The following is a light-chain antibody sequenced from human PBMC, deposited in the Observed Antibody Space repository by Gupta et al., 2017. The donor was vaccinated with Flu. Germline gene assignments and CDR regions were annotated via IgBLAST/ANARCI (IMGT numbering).Light chain of an antibody. CDR2: GAS. CDR3: QRDAISLYT. J-gene: IGKJ2*01. V-gene: IGKV3-20*01. CDR1: QSVNNNL. Sequence: EIVLTQSPGTLSLSPGERATLSCRASQSVNNNLLTWYQQKPGQAPRLLIYGASSRATGIPDRFSGSGSGTDFTLTIRRLDPEDFAVYYCQRDAISLYTFGPGTKMEIK.